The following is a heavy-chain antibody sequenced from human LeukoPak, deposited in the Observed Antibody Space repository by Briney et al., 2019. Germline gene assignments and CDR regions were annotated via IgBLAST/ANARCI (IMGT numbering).Heavy chain of an antibody. CDR2: IKTDGSAT. D-gene: IGHD3-10*01. CDR1: GFAFSNYW. V-gene: IGHV3-74*01. Sequence: GGSLRLSCAASGFAFSNYWMHWVRQAPGKGLMWVSRIKTDGSATDYADSVKGRFTISRDNAKNTLYLQMNSLRDDDTAVYFFTRQGGGGGGGDYWGQGTLVTVSS. J-gene: IGHJ4*02. CDR3: TRQGGGGGGGDY.